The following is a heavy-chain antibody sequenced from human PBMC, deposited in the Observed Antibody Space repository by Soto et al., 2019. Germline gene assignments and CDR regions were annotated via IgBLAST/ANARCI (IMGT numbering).Heavy chain of an antibody. V-gene: IGHV3-23*01. J-gene: IGHJ4*02. D-gene: IGHD1-1*01. CDR2: LSGSGGHT. CDR3: AKYVDLEFLDYFNF. Sequence: GPLRLSCAASGFTFSDFAMWWVRQAPGKGLEWVSALSGSGGHTYYADSVKGRFTTSKDNSKTSLYLQMNSLTAEDTAISYCAKYVDLEFLDYFNFWGQGTLVTVSS. CDR1: GFTFSDFA.